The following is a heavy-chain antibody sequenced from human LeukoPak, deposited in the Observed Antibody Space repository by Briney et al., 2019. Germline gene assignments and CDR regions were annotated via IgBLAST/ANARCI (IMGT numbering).Heavy chain of an antibody. D-gene: IGHD6-13*01. Sequence: GGSLRLSCAASGFTFSSYGMHWVRQAPGKGLEWVAFIRYDGSNKYYADSVKGRFTISRDNSKNTLYLQMSSLRAEDTAVYYCAKARSIAAAGIYYYMDVWGKGTTVTISS. CDR3: AKARSIAAAGIYYYMDV. V-gene: IGHV3-30*02. J-gene: IGHJ6*03. CDR1: GFTFSSYG. CDR2: IRYDGSNK.